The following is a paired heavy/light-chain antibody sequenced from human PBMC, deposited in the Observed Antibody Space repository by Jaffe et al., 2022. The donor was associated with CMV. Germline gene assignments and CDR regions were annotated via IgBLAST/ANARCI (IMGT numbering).Heavy chain of an antibody. CDR2: ISYSGTP. V-gene: IGHV4-39*01. Sequence: QLQLQESGPGLVKPSETLSLPCTVSGGSISSRTYYWGWIRQPPGKGLEWIGSISYSGTPFYNPSLRSRVTLSVDTSRNQFSLMLSSVTAADTAMYYCARVYYYDSSGYYYYFDSWGQGTLVTVSS. CDR3: ARVYYYDSSGYYYYFDS. J-gene: IGHJ4*02. D-gene: IGHD3-22*01. CDR1: GGSISSRTYY.
Light chain of an antibody. CDR2: RDK. CDR3: QVWDSTTEVV. CDR1: NIGIKS. Sequence: SYELTQPLSETVALGQTARITCGGDNIGIKSVHWYQQRPGQAPVLVIYRDKKRPSGIPERFSGSNSGNTATLTISRAQVEDEADYYCQVWDSTTEVVFGGGTKVTVL. J-gene: IGLJ3*02. V-gene: IGLV3-9*01.